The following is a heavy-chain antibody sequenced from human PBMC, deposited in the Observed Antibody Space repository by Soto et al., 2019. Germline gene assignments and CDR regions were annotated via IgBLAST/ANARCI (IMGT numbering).Heavy chain of an antibody. V-gene: IGHV4-59*08. D-gene: IGHD7-27*01. Sequence: SETLSLTCTVFGGSISSYYWSWIRQPPGKGLEWIGYIYYSGSTNYNPSLKSRVTISVDTSKNQFSLKLSSVTAADTAVYYCARRWGRTFDYWGRGTLVTVS. CDR3: ARRWGRTFDY. J-gene: IGHJ4*02. CDR1: GGSISSYY. CDR2: IYYSGST.